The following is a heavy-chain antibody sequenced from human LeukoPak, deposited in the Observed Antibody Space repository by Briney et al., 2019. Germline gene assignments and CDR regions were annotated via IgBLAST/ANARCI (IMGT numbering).Heavy chain of an antibody. Sequence: ASVKVSCKASGGTFSSYAISWVRQAPGQGLEWMGGIIPIFGTANYAQKFQGRVTITADESTSTAYMELSSLRSEDTAVCYCARGPHPEWLLLIDWFDPWGQGTLVTVSS. CDR1: GGTFSSYA. J-gene: IGHJ5*02. D-gene: IGHD3-3*01. CDR3: ARGPHPEWLLLIDWFDP. CDR2: IIPIFGTA. V-gene: IGHV1-69*13.